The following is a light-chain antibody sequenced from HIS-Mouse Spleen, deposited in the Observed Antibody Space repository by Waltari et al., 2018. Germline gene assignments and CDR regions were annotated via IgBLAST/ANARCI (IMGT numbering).Light chain of an antibody. CDR2: EGS. J-gene: IGLJ2*01. Sequence: QSALTQPASVSGSPGQSTTIPCPGTGSHVGTYNLFPWYQQHPGKAPKLMIYEGSKRPSGVSNRFSGSKSGNTASLTISGLQAEDEADYYCCSYAGSSTFEVFGGGTKLTVL. CDR3: CSYAGSSTFEV. CDR1: GSHVGTYNL. V-gene: IGLV2-23*03.